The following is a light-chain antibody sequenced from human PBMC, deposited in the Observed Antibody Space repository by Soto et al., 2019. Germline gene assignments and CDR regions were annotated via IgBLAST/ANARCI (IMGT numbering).Light chain of an antibody. CDR3: GTWDSSLSDPYV. Sequence: QSVLTQPPSVSAAPGQKVTISCSGSSSNIGNNFVSWYQKLPGTAPKLLIYDNSKRPSGIPDRFSGSKSGTSATLGITGLQTGDEAEYYCGTWDSSLSDPYVFGTGTKVTVL. J-gene: IGLJ1*01. CDR1: SSNIGNNF. V-gene: IGLV1-51*01. CDR2: DNS.